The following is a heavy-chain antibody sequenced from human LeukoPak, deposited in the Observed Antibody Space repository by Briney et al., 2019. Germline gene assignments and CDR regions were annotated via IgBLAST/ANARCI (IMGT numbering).Heavy chain of an antibody. Sequence: GGSLRLSCAASGFTFSSYAMHWVRQAPGKGLEWVAVISYDGSNKYYADSVKGRFTISRDNSKNTLYLQMNSLRAEDTAVYYCAKDGTTMIVVVYYFDYWGQGTLVTVSS. CDR1: GFTFSSYA. CDR3: AKDGTTMIVVVYYFDY. D-gene: IGHD3-22*01. CDR2: ISYDGSNK. J-gene: IGHJ4*02. V-gene: IGHV3-30-3*01.